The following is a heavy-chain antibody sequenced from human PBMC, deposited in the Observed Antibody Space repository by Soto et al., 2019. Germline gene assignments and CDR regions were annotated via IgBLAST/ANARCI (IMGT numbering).Heavy chain of an antibody. CDR3: ARDLLRDLWFAEIWDRDY. Sequence: EVQQVESGGGLVQPGGSLRLSCAASGFTFSSYWMSWVRQAPGKGLEWVANIKQDGSEKYYVDSVKGRFTISRDNAKNALYLQRISLSVEDTALSYYARDLLRDLWFAEIWDRDYWGQGTLVTVSP. J-gene: IGHJ4*02. V-gene: IGHV3-7*01. CDR2: IKQDGSEK. CDR1: GFTFSSYW. D-gene: IGHD3-10*01.